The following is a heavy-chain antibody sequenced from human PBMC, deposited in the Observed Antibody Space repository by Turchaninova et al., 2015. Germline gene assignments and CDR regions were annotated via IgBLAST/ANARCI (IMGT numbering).Heavy chain of an antibody. D-gene: IGHD3-16*01. CDR2: IKPDGSEG. Sequence: EVQLVEYGGGLVQPGGSLRLSCAASGFPFSDFGMIGVRRAPGKGLEWVSNIKPDGSEGYYVDSVRGRFTISRDNAKNSLYLQMNSPRVEDTAVYYCARDVWASFDSWGQGTQVIVSS. J-gene: IGHJ4*02. CDR3: ARDVWASFDS. V-gene: IGHV3-7*03. CDR1: GFPFSDFG.